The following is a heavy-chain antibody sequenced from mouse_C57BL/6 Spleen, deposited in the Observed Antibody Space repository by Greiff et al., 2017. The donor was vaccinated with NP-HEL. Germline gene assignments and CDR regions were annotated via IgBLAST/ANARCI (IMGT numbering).Heavy chain of an antibody. V-gene: IGHV1-69*01. CDR3: ARVNDYSYAMDY. Sequence: VQLQQSGAELVMPGASVKLSCKASGYTFTSYWMHWVKQRPGQGLEWIGEIDPSDSYTNYNQKFKGKSTLTVDKSSSTAYMQLSSLTSEDSAVYYCARVNDYSYAMDYWGQGTSVTVSS. J-gene: IGHJ4*01. D-gene: IGHD2-4*01. CDR2: IDPSDSYT. CDR1: GYTFTSYW.